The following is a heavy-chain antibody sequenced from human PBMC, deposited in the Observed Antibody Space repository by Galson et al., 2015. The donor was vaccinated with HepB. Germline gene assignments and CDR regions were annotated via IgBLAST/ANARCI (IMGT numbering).Heavy chain of an antibody. J-gene: IGHJ4*02. CDR2: IIPILGIA. CDR3: ARTQYSSGWYRGYYLDY. D-gene: IGHD6-19*01. V-gene: IGHV1-69*04. CDR1: GGTFSSYA. Sequence: QSGAEVKKPGESLKISCKASGGTFSSYAISWVRQAPGQGLEWMGRIIPILGIANFAQKFQGRVTITADKSTSTAYMELSSLRSEDTAVYYCARTQYSSGWYRGYYLDYWGQGTLVTVSS.